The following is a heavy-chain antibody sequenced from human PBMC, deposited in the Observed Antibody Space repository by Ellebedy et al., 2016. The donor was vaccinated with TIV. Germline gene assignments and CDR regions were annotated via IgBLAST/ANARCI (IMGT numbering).Heavy chain of an antibody. CDR3: ARDPEGYSSGWKDEYFQH. CDR1: GYTFTSYY. V-gene: IGHV1-46*01. D-gene: IGHD6-19*01. CDR2: INPSGGST. Sequence: ASVKVSCKASGYTFTSYYMHWVRQAPGQGLEWMGIINPSGGSTSYAQKFQGRVTMTRDTSTSTVYMELSSLRSEDTAVYYCARDPEGYSSGWKDEYFQHWGQGTLVTVSS. J-gene: IGHJ1*01.